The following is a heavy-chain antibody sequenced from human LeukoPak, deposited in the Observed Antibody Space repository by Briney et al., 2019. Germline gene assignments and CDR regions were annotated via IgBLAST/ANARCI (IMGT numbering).Heavy chain of an antibody. D-gene: IGHD3-3*01. CDR1: GFTFSGYG. Sequence: GGALRLSCAAPGFTFSGYGLKWGRQAPGEGAGWVFYISSSSTMYYADSVKGRFTISRDNAKNSLYLQMNSLRAGDTAVYYCARASFYDFWSGFNWFDPWGQGTLVTVSS. CDR2: ISSSSTM. J-gene: IGHJ5*02. V-gene: IGHV3-48*01. CDR3: ARASFYDFWSGFNWFDP.